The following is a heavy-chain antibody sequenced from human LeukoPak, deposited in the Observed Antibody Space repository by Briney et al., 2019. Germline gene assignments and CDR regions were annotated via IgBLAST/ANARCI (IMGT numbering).Heavy chain of an antibody. CDR1: GYTFTSYG. Sequence: ASVKVSCKASGYTFTSYGISWVRQAPGQGLEWMGWISAYNGNTNYAQKLQGRVTMTTDTSTSTAYMELRSLRSDDTAVYYCARTFYYDSSGYLPEKYFDYWGQGTLVTVSS. V-gene: IGHV1-18*01. CDR3: ARTFYYDSSGYLPEKYFDY. CDR2: ISAYNGNT. D-gene: IGHD3-22*01. J-gene: IGHJ4*02.